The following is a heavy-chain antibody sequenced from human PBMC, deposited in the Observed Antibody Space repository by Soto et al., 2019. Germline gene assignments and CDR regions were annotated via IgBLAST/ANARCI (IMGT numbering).Heavy chain of an antibody. CDR1: GFTFPRSA. J-gene: IGHJ4*02. V-gene: IGHV3-23*01. Sequence: PGGSLRLSCVAAGFTFPRSAMSWVRQAPGKGLEWVSSISGRGVDTLYADSVKGRFTISRDNSRNTLYLQVSSLRAEDTAVYYCAKDQTDVTLFDYWGQGTLVTVSS. D-gene: IGHD2-21*02. CDR3: AKDQTDVTLFDY. CDR2: ISGRGVDT.